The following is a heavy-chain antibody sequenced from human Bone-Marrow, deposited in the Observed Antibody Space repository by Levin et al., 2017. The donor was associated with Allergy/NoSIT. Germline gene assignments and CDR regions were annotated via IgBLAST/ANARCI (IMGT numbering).Heavy chain of an antibody. J-gene: IGHJ5*02. Sequence: LPGGSLRLSCAASGFTFNNYGMHWIRQTPGKGLEWLAAVSSDGSDKYHEESVKGRFTISRDNSRNTLFLQMNSLRPEDTAVYYCAKGDFGVIPNYFDPWVRGTMVLVSS. CDR3: AKGDFGVIPNYFDP. CDR2: VSSDGSDK. CDR1: GFTFNNYG. D-gene: IGHD1-7*01. V-gene: IGHV3-30*18.